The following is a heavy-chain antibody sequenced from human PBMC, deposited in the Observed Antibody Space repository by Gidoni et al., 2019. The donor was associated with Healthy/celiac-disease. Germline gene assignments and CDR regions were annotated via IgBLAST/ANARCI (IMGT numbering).Heavy chain of an antibody. CDR3: VKGPYYDILTGLVPPGGPGDHPFDP. CDR2: ISSNGGST. D-gene: IGHD3-9*01. Sequence: EVQLVESGGGLVQPGGSLRLSCSASGFTFSSFSMHWVRQAPGKGLEYVSAISSNGGSTYYADSVKGRFTISRDNSKNTLYLQMSSLRAEDTAVYYCVKGPYYDILTGLVPPGGPGDHPFDPWGQGTLVTVSS. J-gene: IGHJ5*02. V-gene: IGHV3-64D*09. CDR1: GFTFSSFS.